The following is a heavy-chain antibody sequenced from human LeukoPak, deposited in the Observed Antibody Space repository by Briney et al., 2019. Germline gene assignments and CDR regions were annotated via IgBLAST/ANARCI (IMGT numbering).Heavy chain of an antibody. CDR1: GGSISSYY. CDR2: IYTSGST. CDR3: ARGYKGYSVIQDAFDI. D-gene: IGHD3-22*01. V-gene: IGHV4-4*07. J-gene: IGHJ3*02. Sequence: SETLSLTCTVSGGSISSYYWSWIRQPAGKGLEWIGRIYTSGSTNYNPSLKSRVTMSVDTSKNQFSLKLSSVTAADTAVYYCARGYKGYSVIQDAFDIWGQGTMVTVSS.